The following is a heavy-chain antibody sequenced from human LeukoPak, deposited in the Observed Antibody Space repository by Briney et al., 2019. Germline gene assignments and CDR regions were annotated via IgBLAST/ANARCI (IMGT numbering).Heavy chain of an antibody. J-gene: IGHJ4*02. CDR1: GGSISSSDYY. D-gene: IGHD6-13*01. CDR3: AREAAGTLDY. CDR2: IYYTGST. Sequence: SETLSLTCTVSGGSISSSDYYWGWIRQPPGKGLEWIGSIYYTGSTYYNPSLRSRVTISVDTSKNQFSLKLSSVTAADTAVYYCAREAAGTLDYWGQGTLVTVSS. V-gene: IGHV4-39*07.